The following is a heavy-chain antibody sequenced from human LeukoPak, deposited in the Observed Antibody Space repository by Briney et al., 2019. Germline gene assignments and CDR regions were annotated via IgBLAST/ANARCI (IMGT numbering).Heavy chain of an antibody. V-gene: IGHV4-4*07. CDR3: VRSPTVTTRGDF. CDR2: IYTSGST. Sequence: PSETLSLTCTVSGGSISSYYWSWIRQPAGKGLEWIGRIYTSGSTNYNPSLKSRVTMSVDTSKNQFSLKLNSVTAADTAVYYCVRSPTVTTRGDFWGQGTLVTVSS. CDR1: GGSISSYY. J-gene: IGHJ4*02. D-gene: IGHD4-11*01.